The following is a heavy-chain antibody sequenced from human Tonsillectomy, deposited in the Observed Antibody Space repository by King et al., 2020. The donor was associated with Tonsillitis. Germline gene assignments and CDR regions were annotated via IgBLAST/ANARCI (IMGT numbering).Heavy chain of an antibody. CDR3: ARGRVGADYFQH. CDR1: GGSFSGFY. CDR2: INHSGST. J-gene: IGHJ1*01. Sequence: QVQLQQWGAGLLKPWETLSLTCAVYGGSFSGFYWSGIRQPPGKGLEWIGEINHSGSTKYNPSLKSRVAISVDTSKNQFSLQLSSLTVADTAVYYCARGRVGADYFQHWGQGTLVTVSS. V-gene: IGHV4-34*01. D-gene: IGHD1-26*01.